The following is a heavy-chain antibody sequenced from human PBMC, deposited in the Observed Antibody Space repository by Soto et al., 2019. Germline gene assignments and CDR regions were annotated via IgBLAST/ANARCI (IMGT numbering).Heavy chain of an antibody. CDR2: ITFSGNTV. CDR3: ARVSWREKYGMDV. V-gene: IGHV3-11*01. J-gene: IGHJ6*02. CDR1: GFTFSDSY. Sequence: GGSLRLSCAASGFTFSDSYMSWIRQDPGKGLEWISYITFSGNTVYYADSLKGRFTISRDNAKNSLYLQMNRLRAEDTAVYYCARVSWREKYGMDVWGQGTTVTVSS.